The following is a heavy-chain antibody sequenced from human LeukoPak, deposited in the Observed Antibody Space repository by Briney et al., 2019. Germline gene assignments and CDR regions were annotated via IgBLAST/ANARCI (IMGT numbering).Heavy chain of an antibody. D-gene: IGHD5-18*01. Sequence: PGGSLRLSCVGSGFTFSSYWMSWVRQPPGKGLEWVANIKQDGSEKYYVDSVKGRFIISRDNAKNSLYLQMNGLRAEDTAVYYCARGASGIQLWFFDPWGQGTLVTVPS. J-gene: IGHJ5*02. CDR1: GFTFSSYW. CDR2: IKQDGSEK. V-gene: IGHV3-7*01. CDR3: ARGASGIQLWFFDP.